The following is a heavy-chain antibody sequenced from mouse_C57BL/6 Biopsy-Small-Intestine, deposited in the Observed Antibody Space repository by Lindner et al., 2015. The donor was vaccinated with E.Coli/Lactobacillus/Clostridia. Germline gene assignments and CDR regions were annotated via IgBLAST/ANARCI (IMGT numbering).Heavy chain of an antibody. CDR3: VNYYGSSPAWFAY. CDR2: IYPGDGDT. D-gene: IGHD1-1*01. V-gene: IGHV1-80*01. J-gene: IGHJ3*01. Sequence: VQLQESGAELVKPGASVKISCKDSGYAFSRYWMNWVKQRPGKGLEWIGQIYPGDGDTNYNGKFKGKATLTADKSSSTAYMQLSSLTSEDSAVYFCVNYYGSSPAWFAYWGPRDSGHCLC. CDR1: GYAFSRYW.